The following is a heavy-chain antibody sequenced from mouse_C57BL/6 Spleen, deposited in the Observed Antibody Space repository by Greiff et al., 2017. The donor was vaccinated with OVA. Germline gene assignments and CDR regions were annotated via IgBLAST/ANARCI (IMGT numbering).Heavy chain of an antibody. CDR3: VRQDDYDGRGYYFDY. CDR1: GFSFNTYA. J-gene: IGHJ2*01. Sequence: DVKLVESGGGLVQPKGSLKLSCAASGFSFNTYAMNWVRQAPGKGLEWVARIRSKSNNYATYYADSVKDRFTISRDDSESMLYLQMNNLKTEDTAMYYCVRQDDYDGRGYYFDYWGQGTTLTVSS. D-gene: IGHD2-4*01. V-gene: IGHV10-1*01. CDR2: IRSKSNNYAT.